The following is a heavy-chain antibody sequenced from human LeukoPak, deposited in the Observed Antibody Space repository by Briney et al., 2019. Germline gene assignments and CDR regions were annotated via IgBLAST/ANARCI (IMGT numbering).Heavy chain of an antibody. V-gene: IGHV3-66*01. Sequence: PGGSLRLSCAASGFTVTSNYMNWVRQAPGKGLEWVSVIYSGGTTYYADSVKGRFTISRDNSKNTLYLQMNSLRAEDTAVYYCARGVEAERSRPCGLDIWGQGTMVTVSP. J-gene: IGHJ3*02. CDR3: ARGVEAERSRPCGLDI. CDR1: GFTVTSNY. CDR2: IYSGGTT. D-gene: IGHD2-21*01.